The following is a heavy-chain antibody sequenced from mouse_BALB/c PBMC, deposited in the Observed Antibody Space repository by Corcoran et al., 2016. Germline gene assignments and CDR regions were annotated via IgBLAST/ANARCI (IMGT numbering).Heavy chain of an antibody. CDR3: ARGPITTVECSFAY. D-gene: IGHD1-1*01. V-gene: IGHV1-18*01. Sequence: EVQLQQSGAELVKPGASVKISCKTSGYSFTEYTMHWVKQRHGKSLEWIGGINPNNGGTSYNQKIKGKATLTVDKSSSTAYMELRSLTSEDSAVYYCARGPITTVECSFAYWGQGTRVTVT. J-gene: IGHJ3*01. CDR1: GYSFTEYT. CDR2: INPNNGGT.